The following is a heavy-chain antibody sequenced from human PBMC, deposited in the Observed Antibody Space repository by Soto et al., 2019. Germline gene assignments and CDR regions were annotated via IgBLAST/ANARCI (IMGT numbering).Heavy chain of an antibody. CDR2: IIPIFGTA. V-gene: IGHV1-69*12. CDR3: ARTPSSSWPYYYYYGMDV. J-gene: IGHJ6*02. Sequence: QVQLVQSGAEVKKPGSSVKVSCKASGGTFSSYAISWVRQAPRQGLEWMGGIIPIFGTAKYAQKFQGRVTINADESTSTSYMELSSLKSEDTAVYYCARTPSSSWPYYYYYGMDVWGQETTVTVSS. D-gene: IGHD6-13*01. CDR1: GGTFSSYA.